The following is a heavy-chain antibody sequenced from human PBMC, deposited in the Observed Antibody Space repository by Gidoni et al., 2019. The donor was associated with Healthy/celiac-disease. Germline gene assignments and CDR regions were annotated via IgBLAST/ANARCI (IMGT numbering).Heavy chain of an antibody. D-gene: IGHD2-8*01. Sequence: QVQLQESGPGLVKPSETLSLTCTVSGYSIRSGYYWGWIRQPPGKGLEWIGSIYHSGSTYYNPSLKSRVTISVDTSKNQFSLKLSSVTAADTAVYYCARDVSLWGQGTLVTVSS. CDR3: ARDVSL. CDR2: IYHSGST. CDR1: GYSIRSGYY. V-gene: IGHV4-38-2*02. J-gene: IGHJ4*02.